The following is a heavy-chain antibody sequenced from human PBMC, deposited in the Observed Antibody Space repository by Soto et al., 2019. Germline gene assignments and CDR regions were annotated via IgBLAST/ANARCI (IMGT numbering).Heavy chain of an antibody. D-gene: IGHD3-22*01. CDR1: GGSISSSSYY. CDR3: ARLGPYYYDSSGF. V-gene: IGHV4-39*01. Sequence: SETLSLTCTVSGGSISSSSYYWGWIRQPPGKGLEWIGSIYYSGSTYYNPSLKSRVTISVDTSKNQFSLKLSSVTAADTAVYYCARLGPYYYDSSGFWGQGTLVTVSS. J-gene: IGHJ4*02. CDR2: IYYSGST.